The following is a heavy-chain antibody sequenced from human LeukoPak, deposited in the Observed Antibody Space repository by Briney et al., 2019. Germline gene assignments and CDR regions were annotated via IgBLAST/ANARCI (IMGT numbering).Heavy chain of an antibody. Sequence: GGSLRLSCEASGFSFTDYWMTWVRQAPGKGLEGLADIKQDGSETHDVDSVKGRFIISRDNAKNSLYLQMNSLRVEDTAVYYCATYWRHFDWLLSDIWGLGTMVTVSS. J-gene: IGHJ3*02. D-gene: IGHD3-9*01. CDR3: ATYWRHFDWLLSDI. V-gene: IGHV3-7*05. CDR1: GFSFTDYW. CDR2: IKQDGSET.